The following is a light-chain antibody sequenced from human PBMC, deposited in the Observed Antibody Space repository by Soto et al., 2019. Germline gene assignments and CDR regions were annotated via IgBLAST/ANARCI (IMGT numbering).Light chain of an antibody. V-gene: IGKV3-15*01. CDR2: NAS. Sequence: EIVMTQSPATLSVSPGERATLSCKASQSVGSSLAWYQQRPGQTPRLLIFNASTRASGIPTRFSGSGSGADFSLAISGLQSEDFAVYYCQQYNVWWTFGQGTKVE. CDR3: QQYNVWWT. CDR1: QSVGSS. J-gene: IGKJ1*01.